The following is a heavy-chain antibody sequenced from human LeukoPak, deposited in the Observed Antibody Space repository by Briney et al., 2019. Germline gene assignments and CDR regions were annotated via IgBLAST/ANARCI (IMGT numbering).Heavy chain of an antibody. CDR1: GYRFISYW. CDR2: IYPGDSDT. CDR3: ARFDCGGDCYSGDY. J-gene: IGHJ4*02. D-gene: IGHD2-21*02. V-gene: IGHV5-51*01. Sequence: GESLQISCQGSGYRFISYWIGWVRQMPGKGLEWMGIIYPGDSDTRYSPSFQGQVTISADMSINTAYLQWSSLKASDTAIYYCARFDCGGDCYSGDYWGQGTLVTVSS.